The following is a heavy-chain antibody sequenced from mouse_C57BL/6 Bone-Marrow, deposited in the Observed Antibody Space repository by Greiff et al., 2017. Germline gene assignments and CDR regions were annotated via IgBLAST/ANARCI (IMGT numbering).Heavy chain of an antibody. CDR2: IDPNSGGT. V-gene: IGHV1-72*01. Sequence: QVQLQQSGAELVKPGASVKLSCKASGYTFTSYWMHWVKQRPGRGLEWIGRIDPNSGGTKYNEKFKSKATLTVDKPSSTAYMQLSSLTSEDSAVYYCASPTVVAYYYAMDYWGQGTSVTVSS. CDR3: ASPTVVAYYYAMDY. D-gene: IGHD1-1*01. J-gene: IGHJ4*01. CDR1: GYTFTSYW.